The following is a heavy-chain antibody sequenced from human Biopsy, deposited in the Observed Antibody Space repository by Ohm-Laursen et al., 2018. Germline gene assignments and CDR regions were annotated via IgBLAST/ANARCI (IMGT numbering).Heavy chain of an antibody. CDR2: FAPANGKT. J-gene: IGHJ4*02. CDR1: GYTLTALS. V-gene: IGHV1-24*01. Sequence: PSVKVSCKVSGYTLTALSIHWVRQAPGRGLGWMGGFAPANGKTIYAQNFQGRITMTEDTSTDTAYMELSRLRSEDTAVYYCAADINVWNVNYWGQGTQVTVSS. CDR3: AADINVWNVNY. D-gene: IGHD1-1*01.